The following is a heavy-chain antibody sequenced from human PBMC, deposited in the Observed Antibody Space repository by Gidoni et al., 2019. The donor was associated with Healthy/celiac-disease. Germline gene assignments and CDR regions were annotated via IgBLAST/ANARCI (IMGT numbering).Heavy chain of an antibody. J-gene: IGHJ4*02. D-gene: IGHD3-10*01. CDR3: ARGGVITMVRGVIIS. Sequence: QVQLVQSGAEVKKPGASVKVSCKASGYTFTSYYMHWVRQAPGQGLEWMGIINPSGGSTSYAQKFQGRVTMTRDTSTSTVYMELSSLRSEDTAVYYCARGGVITMVRGVIISWGQGTLVTVSS. CDR2: INPSGGST. V-gene: IGHV1-46*01. CDR1: GYTFTSYY.